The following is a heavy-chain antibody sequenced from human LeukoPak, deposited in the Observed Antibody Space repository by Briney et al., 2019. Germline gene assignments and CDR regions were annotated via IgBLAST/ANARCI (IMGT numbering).Heavy chain of an antibody. Sequence: SETLSLTCTVSGAAITDYYWSWIRQAPGKGLEFIGYIYNSEITNYNPSLTSRVTMSVDTSKNQFSLKLKSMTAADTAVYYCAKGGGSGFRGDYYYYYMDVWGKGTTVTVSS. V-gene: IGHV4-59*01. J-gene: IGHJ6*03. CDR2: IYNSEIT. D-gene: IGHD2-15*01. CDR3: AKGGGSGFRGDYYYYYMDV. CDR1: GAAITDYY.